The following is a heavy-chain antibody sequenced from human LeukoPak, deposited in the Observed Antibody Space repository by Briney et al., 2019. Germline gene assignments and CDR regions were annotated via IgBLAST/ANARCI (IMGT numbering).Heavy chain of an antibody. CDR3: TTDAEYYYDSSGYFHAVDY. V-gene: IGHV3-15*01. Sequence: PGGSLRLSCAASGFTFSNAWMSWVRQAPGKGLEWVGRIKSKTDGGTTDYAAPVKGRFTISRDDSKNTLYLQMNSLKTEDTAVYYCTTDAEYYYDSSGYFHAVDYWGQGTLVTVSS. CDR1: GFTFSNAW. CDR2: IKSKTDGGTT. D-gene: IGHD3-22*01. J-gene: IGHJ4*02.